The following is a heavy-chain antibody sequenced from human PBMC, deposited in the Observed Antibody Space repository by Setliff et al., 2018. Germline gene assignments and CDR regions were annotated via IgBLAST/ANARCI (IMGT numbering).Heavy chain of an antibody. Sequence: KPSETLSLTCAVYGGSLSGNYWNWIRQPPGKGLEWIGEINHGGNTNYNPSLKSRVTISVDTSKNQFSLKLNSVTAADTAMYFCARSPQTGDGNYFDYWSQGTLVTVSS. D-gene: IGHD7-27*01. V-gene: IGHV4-34*01. CDR1: GGSLSGNY. CDR3: ARSPQTGDGNYFDY. CDR2: INHGGNT. J-gene: IGHJ4*02.